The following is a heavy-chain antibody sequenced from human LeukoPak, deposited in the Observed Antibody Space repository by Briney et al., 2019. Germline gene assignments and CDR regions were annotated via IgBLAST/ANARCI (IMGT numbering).Heavy chain of an antibody. CDR1: NDSISSGDYY. J-gene: IGHJ4*02. V-gene: IGHV4-30-4*01. CDR2: IFHRGGT. D-gene: IGHD2-15*01. Sequence: SQTLSLTCTVSNDSISSGDYYWNWIRQPPGKGLEWIGYIFHRGGTSYNPSLKGRILFSVDTSQNQLSLKLNSVTAADTAVYYCVREILYCSGGSCYRGPFDNWGQGTLVTVSA. CDR3: VREILYCSGGSCYRGPFDN.